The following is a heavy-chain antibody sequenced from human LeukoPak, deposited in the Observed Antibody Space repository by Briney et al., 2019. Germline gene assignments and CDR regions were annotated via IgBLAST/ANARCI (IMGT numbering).Heavy chain of an antibody. J-gene: IGHJ4*02. Sequence: PGGSLTLSCAPSGFTFSRYAMSWVRPPAGRGLEWVSHIRSCGSTIYYADSVKGRFTISRDNAKNSLYLQMNSLRAEDTAVYYCAREGVNAPGDYWGQGTLVTVSS. CDR1: GFTFSRYA. CDR2: IRSCGSTI. D-gene: IGHD2-21*01. CDR3: AREGVNAPGDY. V-gene: IGHV3-48*04.